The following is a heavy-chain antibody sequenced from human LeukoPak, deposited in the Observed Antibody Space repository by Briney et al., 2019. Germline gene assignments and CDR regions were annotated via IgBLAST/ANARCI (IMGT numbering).Heavy chain of an antibody. CDR3: ASGKVNHLGALDY. Sequence: PGGSLRLSCAASGFTFSSYWMSWVRQAPGKGLEWVSTVNAPGVETYYADSVKGRFIISRDNSKNTFYLEMDSLRADDTAIYYCASGKVNHLGALDYWGQGTLVTVSS. V-gene: IGHV3-23*01. J-gene: IGHJ4*02. D-gene: IGHD1-26*01. CDR2: VNAPGVET. CDR1: GFTFSSYW.